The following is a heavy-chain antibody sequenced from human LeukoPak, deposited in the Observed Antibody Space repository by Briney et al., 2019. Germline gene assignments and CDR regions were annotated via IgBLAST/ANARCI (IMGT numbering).Heavy chain of an antibody. J-gene: IGHJ4*02. D-gene: IGHD3-10*01. CDR2: ISGSGGST. V-gene: IGHV3-23*01. CDR3: AKLLWGVTTHFDY. CDR1: GFTFSSYA. Sequence: GGSLRLSCAASGFTFSSYAMSLVRQAAGKGLEWVSAISGSGGSTYYADSVKGWFTISRDNSKNTLYLQMNSLRAEDTAVYYCAKLLWGVTTHFDYWGQGTLVTISS.